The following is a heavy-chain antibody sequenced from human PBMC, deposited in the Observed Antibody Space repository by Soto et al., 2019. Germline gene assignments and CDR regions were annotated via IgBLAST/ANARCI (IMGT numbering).Heavy chain of an antibody. CDR1: GDSVSSNIVA. J-gene: IGHJ4*02. CDR3: ARDSPGYGDYVLFDY. D-gene: IGHD4-17*01. V-gene: IGHV6-1*01. Sequence: SQTLSLTCAISGDSVSSNIVAWNWIRQSPSRGLEWLGRTYYRSKWSNDYAVSVKSRITINPDTSKNQFSLQLDSVTPEDTAVYYCARDSPGYGDYVLFDYWGQGTRVTVSS. CDR2: TYYRSKWSN.